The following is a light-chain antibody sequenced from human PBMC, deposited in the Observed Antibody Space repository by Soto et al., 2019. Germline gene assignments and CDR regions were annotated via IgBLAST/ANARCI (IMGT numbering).Light chain of an antibody. V-gene: IGLV2-23*01. J-gene: IGLJ1*01. Sequence: QSALTQPASVSGSPGQSITISCTGTSNDVGSSNLVSWYQQHPGKTPKLIIYEGSRRPSGVSGRFSGSMSGNAASLTISGLQAEDEADYYCCSFARSSTSYVFGTGTKVTVL. CDR3: CSFARSSTSYV. CDR2: EGS. CDR1: SNDVGSSNL.